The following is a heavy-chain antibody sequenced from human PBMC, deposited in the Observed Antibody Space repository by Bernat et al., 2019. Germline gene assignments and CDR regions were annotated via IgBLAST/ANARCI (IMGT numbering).Heavy chain of an antibody. J-gene: IGHJ6*03. CDR3: TREKLGYNYYYMDV. D-gene: IGHD1-26*01. V-gene: IGHV3-49*04. CDR2: IRSKAYGGTT. Sequence: EVQLVESGGGLVQPGRSLRLSCTASGFTFGDYAMSWVRQAPGKGLAWVSFIRSKAYGGTTEYAASVKGRFTISRDDSKSIAYLQMNSLETEDTAVYYCTREKLGYNYYYMDVWGKGTTVTVSS. CDR1: GFTFGDYA.